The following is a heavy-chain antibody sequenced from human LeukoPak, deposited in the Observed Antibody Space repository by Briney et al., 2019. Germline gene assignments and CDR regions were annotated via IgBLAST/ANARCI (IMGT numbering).Heavy chain of an antibody. V-gene: IGHV3-21*01. CDR2: ISSSSSYI. Sequence: GGSLRLSCAASGFTFSSYSMNWVRQAPGKGLEWVSSISSSSSYIYYADSVKGRFTISRDNAKNSLYLQMNSLRAEDTAVYYCARDPPYGDYVGSYWGQGTLVTVSS. CDR3: ARDPPYGDYVGSY. D-gene: IGHD4-17*01. CDR1: GFTFSSYS. J-gene: IGHJ4*02.